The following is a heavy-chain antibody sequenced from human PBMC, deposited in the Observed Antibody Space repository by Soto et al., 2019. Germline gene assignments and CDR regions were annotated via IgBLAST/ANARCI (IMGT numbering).Heavy chain of an antibody. CDR3: ARGGSNDWQVAFDI. J-gene: IGHJ3*02. V-gene: IGHV4-34*01. Sequence: QLQQWGAGLLKPSETLSLTCVVSGGSFSTYYYNWIRQSPGKGLEWIGKIYHSGSNNYSPSLKSRVTMSLDTSKNQFSLKLTSVTAADTAVYYCARGGSNDWQVAFDIWGQGTMVTVSS. CDR1: GGSFSTYY. D-gene: IGHD3-9*01. CDR2: IYHSGSN.